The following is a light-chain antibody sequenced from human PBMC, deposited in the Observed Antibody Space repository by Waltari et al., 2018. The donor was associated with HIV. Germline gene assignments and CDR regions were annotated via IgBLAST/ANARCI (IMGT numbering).Light chain of an antibody. CDR1: NTATKR. V-gene: IGLV3-21*02. J-gene: IGLJ3*02. Sequence: SYVLTQPPSVSVAPGQTARMTCGGINTATKRVDWYHQKPGQPPVLVIYNDDDRPSGIPERFSGSNSGNTATLTISKVEVGDEADYYCRVWDSSGDPWVFGGGTRVTVL. CDR2: NDD. CDR3: RVWDSSGDPWV.